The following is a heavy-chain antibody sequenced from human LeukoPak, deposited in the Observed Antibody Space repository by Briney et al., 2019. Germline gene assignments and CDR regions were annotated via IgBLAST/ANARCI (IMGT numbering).Heavy chain of an antibody. CDR2: IYYSGST. J-gene: IGHJ4*02. Sequence: SETLSLTCTVSGGSISSSSYYWGWIRQPPGKGLEWIGSIYYSGSTYYNPSLKSRVTISVDTSKNQFSLKLSSVTAADTAVYYCARDLTVAATGDYWGQGTLVTVSS. V-gene: IGHV4-39*07. D-gene: IGHD6-19*01. CDR1: GGSISSSSYY. CDR3: ARDLTVAATGDY.